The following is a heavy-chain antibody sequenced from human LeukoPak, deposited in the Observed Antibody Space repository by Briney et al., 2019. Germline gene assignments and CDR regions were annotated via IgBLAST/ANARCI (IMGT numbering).Heavy chain of an antibody. CDR2: ISWNSGSI. Sequence: GGSLRLSCAASGFTFDDYAMHWVRQAPGKGLEWVSGISWNSGSIGYADSVKGRFTISRDNAKNSLYLQMNNLRAEDTAVYYCTRVFYYGSRYYYMDVWGKGTTVTISS. D-gene: IGHD3-10*01. CDR1: GFTFDDYA. V-gene: IGHV3-9*01. CDR3: TRVFYYGSRYYYMDV. J-gene: IGHJ6*03.